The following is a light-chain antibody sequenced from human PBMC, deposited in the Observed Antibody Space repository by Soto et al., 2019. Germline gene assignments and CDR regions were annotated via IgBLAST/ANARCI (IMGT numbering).Light chain of an antibody. CDR2: EGS. CDR1: SSDVGSYNL. J-gene: IGLJ2*01. CDR3: CSYAGSSTVV. V-gene: IGLV2-23*01. Sequence: QSALTQPASVSGSPGQSITISCTGTSSDVGSYNLVSWYQQHPGKAPKLMIYEGSKRPSGVSNRFSGSKSGNTASLTISGHQAEDEADYYCCSYAGSSTVVFGRGTKLTVL.